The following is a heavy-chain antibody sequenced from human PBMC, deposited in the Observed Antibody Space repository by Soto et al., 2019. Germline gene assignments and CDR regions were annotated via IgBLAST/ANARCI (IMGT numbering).Heavy chain of an antibody. Sequence: QVPLVQSGAEVKKPGASVKVSCKASGYTFTSYAMHWVRQAPGQRLEWMGWINAGNGNTKYSQKFQGRVTITRDTSASTAYMELSSLRSEDTAVYYCARTGSIAVAGNWFDPWGQGTLVTVSS. CDR3: ARTGSIAVAGNWFDP. D-gene: IGHD6-19*01. J-gene: IGHJ5*02. CDR2: INAGNGNT. V-gene: IGHV1-3*01. CDR1: GYTFTSYA.